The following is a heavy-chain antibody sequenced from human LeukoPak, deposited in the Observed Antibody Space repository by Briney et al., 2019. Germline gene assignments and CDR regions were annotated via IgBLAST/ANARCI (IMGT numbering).Heavy chain of an antibody. D-gene: IGHD5/OR15-5a*01. CDR2: SFPGDSDT. Sequence: GESLKISCKGSGYSFTSYWIGWVRQMPGKGLDWMGISFPGDSDTRYSPSFQGQVTISANQSISTAYLQWSSLKASDTAMYYCARSISLREVDLNYYGMDVWGQGTTVTVSS. V-gene: IGHV5-51*01. CDR3: ARSISLREVDLNYYGMDV. CDR1: GYSFTSYW. J-gene: IGHJ6*02.